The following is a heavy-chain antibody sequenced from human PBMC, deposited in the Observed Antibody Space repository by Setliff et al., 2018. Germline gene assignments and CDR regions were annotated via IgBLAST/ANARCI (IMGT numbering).Heavy chain of an antibody. Sequence: GGSLRLSCAASGSFFRSYEMNWVRQTPGKGLEWVSYINSGGTKIYYADSVEGRFTISRDNGKNSVDLQMSSLRPEDTAIYFCVRGLSDRVNWFAFDYWGQGTLVTVSS. V-gene: IGHV3-48*03. CDR1: GSFFRSYE. D-gene: IGHD1-1*01. CDR3: VRGLSDRVNWFAFDY. CDR2: INSGGTKI. J-gene: IGHJ4*02.